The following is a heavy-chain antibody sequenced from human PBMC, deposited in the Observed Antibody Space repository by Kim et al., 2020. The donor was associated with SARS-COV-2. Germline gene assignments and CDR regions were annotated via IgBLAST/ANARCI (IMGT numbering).Heavy chain of an antibody. CDR2: IYYSGST. J-gene: IGHJ4*02. CDR1: GGSISSYY. V-gene: IGHV4-59*01. Sequence: SETLSLTCTVSGGSISSYYWSWIRQPPGKGLEWIGYIYYSGSTNYNPSLKSRVTISVDTSKNQFSLKLSSVTAADTAVYYCARGLSSSWAPGFDYWGQGT. CDR3: ARGLSSSWAPGFDY. D-gene: IGHD6-13*01.